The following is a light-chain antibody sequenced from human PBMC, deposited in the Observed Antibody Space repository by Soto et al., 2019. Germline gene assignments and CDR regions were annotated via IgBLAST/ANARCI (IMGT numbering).Light chain of an antibody. V-gene: IGKV4-1*01. J-gene: IGKJ2*01. CDR1: HSVFKGSNNKDC. CDR3: QQFSSPPFFP. Sequence: IVMTESPDSLSVSLVERVILNCKSSHSVFKGSNNKDCLAWYQQKPGQPPNLLLYLASTRESVVPDRCSCSVSGTDFTLTISSLQAEDVAIYYCQQFSSPPFFPFGQGTKVDIK. CDR2: LAS.